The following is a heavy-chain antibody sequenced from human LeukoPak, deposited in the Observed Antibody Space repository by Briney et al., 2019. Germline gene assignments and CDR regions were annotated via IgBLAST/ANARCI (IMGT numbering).Heavy chain of an antibody. CDR2: IWYDGSNK. J-gene: IGHJ4*02. CDR1: GFTFSSYG. CDR3: ARDDYYYDSSGYYQRDRFDY. Sequence: GGSLRLSCAASGFTFSSYGMHWVRQAPGKGLEWVAVIWYDGSNKYYADSVKGRFTISRDNSKNTLYLQMNSLRAEDTAVYYCARDDYYYDSSGYYQRDRFDYWGQGTLVTISS. V-gene: IGHV3-33*01. D-gene: IGHD3-22*01.